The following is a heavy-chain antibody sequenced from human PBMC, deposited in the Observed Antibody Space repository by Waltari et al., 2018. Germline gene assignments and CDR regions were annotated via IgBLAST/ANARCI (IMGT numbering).Heavy chain of an antibody. D-gene: IGHD3-9*01. CDR1: GGTFSSYA. CDR3: ARGSYYDIEIGPFDY. V-gene: IGHV1-69*05. J-gene: IGHJ4*02. Sequence: QVQLVQSGAEVKKPGSSVKVSCKASGGTFSSYAISWVRQAPGQGLEWMGGIIPIFGTANYAPKFQGRVTITTDESTITAYMELSSLRSEDTAVYYCARGSYYDIEIGPFDYWGQGTLVTVSS. CDR2: IIPIFGTA.